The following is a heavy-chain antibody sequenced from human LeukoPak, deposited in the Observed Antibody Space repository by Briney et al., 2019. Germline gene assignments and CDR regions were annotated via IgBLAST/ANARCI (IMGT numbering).Heavy chain of an antibody. Sequence: GASLKTSWNGCGYSFTSYWIGWGRQLARKGLERMGIIYPGDSETKYSPPFQNHITISDDSSISTAYLQWSSLKASDTAMYYCARTKLTYDSSGYSPWGQGTLVTVSS. CDR1: GYSFTSYW. CDR3: ARTKLTYDSSGYSP. V-gene: IGHV5-51*01. J-gene: IGHJ5*02. CDR2: IYPGDSET. D-gene: IGHD3-22*01.